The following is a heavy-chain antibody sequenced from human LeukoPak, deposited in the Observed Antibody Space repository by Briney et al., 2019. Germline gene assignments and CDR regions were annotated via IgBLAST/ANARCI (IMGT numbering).Heavy chain of an antibody. J-gene: IGHJ4*02. D-gene: IGHD3-10*01. CDR2: INSDGSTT. CDR3: ARGRYGSGTLYYFDY. V-gene: IGHV3-74*01. CDR1: GFTFSSYW. Sequence: GGSLRLSCTASGFTFSSYWMYWVRQAPGKGLVWVSRINSDGSTTSYADSVKGRFTISRDNAKNTLYLQMNSLRAEDTAVYYCARGRYGSGTLYYFDYWGQGTLVTVSS.